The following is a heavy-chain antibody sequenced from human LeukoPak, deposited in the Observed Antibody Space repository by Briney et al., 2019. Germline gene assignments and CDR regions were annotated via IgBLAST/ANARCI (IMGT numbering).Heavy chain of an antibody. CDR1: GFTFSSYS. J-gene: IGHJ3*02. Sequence: GGSLRLSCAASGFTFSSYSMNWVRQAPGKGLEWVSSISSSSSYIYYADSVKGRFTISRDNAKNSLYPQMNSLRAEDTAVYYCARDTFSGYANDAFDIWGQGTMVTVSS. CDR2: ISSSSSYI. D-gene: IGHD5-12*01. CDR3: ARDTFSGYANDAFDI. V-gene: IGHV3-21*01.